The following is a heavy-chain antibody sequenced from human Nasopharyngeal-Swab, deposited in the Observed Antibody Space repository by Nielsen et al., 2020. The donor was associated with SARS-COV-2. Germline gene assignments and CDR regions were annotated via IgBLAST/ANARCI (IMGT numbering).Heavy chain of an antibody. J-gene: IGHJ4*02. V-gene: IGHV3-53*04. CDR1: GFTVSNSF. CDR3: ARVHSDSRGWYHFDS. D-gene: IGHD6-19*01. CDR2: LSSAGSR. Sequence: GESLKISCAASGFTVSNSFLSWVRQAPGKGLEWVTGLSSAGSRYYADSVKDRFTTSRQSFENTLHLQMNSLRSEDTAMYYCARVHSDSRGWYHFDSWGQGAQVTVSS.